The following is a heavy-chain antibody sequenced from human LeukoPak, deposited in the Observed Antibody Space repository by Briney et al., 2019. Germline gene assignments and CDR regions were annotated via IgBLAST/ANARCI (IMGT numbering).Heavy chain of an antibody. CDR1: GGSFSGYY. D-gene: IGHD2-2*01. CDR3: ARMHLVVPAAMRPFDY. CDR2: INHSGST. Sequence: PSETLSLTCAVYGGSFSGYYWSWIRQPLGKGLEWIGEINHSGSTNYNPSLKSRVTISVDTSKNQFSLKLSSVTAADTAVYYCARMHLVVPAAMRPFDYWGQGTLVTVSS. V-gene: IGHV4-34*01. J-gene: IGHJ4*02.